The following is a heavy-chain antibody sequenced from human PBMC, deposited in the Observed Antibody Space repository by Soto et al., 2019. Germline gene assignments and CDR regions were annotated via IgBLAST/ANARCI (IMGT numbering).Heavy chain of an antibody. J-gene: IGHJ4*02. CDR3: ARGRYGDY. Sequence: QVHLVQSGAEVQKPGASVQVSCKGSGYAFTTYGITWVRQAPGQGLEWMGWISAHNGNTNYAQKLQGRVTVTRDTSTSTAYMELRSLRSDDTAVYYCARGRYGDYWGQGALVTGSS. CDR1: GYAFTTYG. CDR2: ISAHNGNT. D-gene: IGHD1-1*01. V-gene: IGHV1-18*01.